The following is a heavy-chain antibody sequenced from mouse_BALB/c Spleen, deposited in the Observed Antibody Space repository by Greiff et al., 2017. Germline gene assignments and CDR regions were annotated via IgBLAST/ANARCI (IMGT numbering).Heavy chain of an antibody. CDR2: IYPYNGGT. V-gene: IGHV1S29*02. CDR3: ARWGYYGPYAMDY. D-gene: IGHD1-2*01. Sequence: VQLQQSGPELVKPGASVKISCKASGYTFTDYNMHWVKQSHGKSLEWIGYIYPYNGGTGYNQKFKSKATLTVDNSSSTAYMELRSLTSEDSAVYYCARWGYYGPYAMDYWGQGTSVTVSS. J-gene: IGHJ4*01. CDR1: GYTFTDYN.